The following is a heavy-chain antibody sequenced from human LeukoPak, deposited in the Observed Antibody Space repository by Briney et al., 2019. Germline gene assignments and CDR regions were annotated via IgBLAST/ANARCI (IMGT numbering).Heavy chain of an antibody. Sequence: GGSLRLSCAASGFTFSSYEMNWVRQAPGKGLEWVSYISSSGSTIYYADSVKGRFTISRDNSKNTLYLQMNSLRAEDTAVYYCAKDPAITFGGVLEDYWGQGTLVTVSS. CDR2: ISSSGSTI. CDR1: GFTFSSYE. V-gene: IGHV3-48*03. D-gene: IGHD3-16*01. CDR3: AKDPAITFGGVLEDY. J-gene: IGHJ4*02.